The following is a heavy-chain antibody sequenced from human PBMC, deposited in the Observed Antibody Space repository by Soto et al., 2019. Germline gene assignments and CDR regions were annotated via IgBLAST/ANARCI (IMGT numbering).Heavy chain of an antibody. CDR1: GFTFSSYA. CDR2: ISGSGGST. J-gene: IGHJ3*01. V-gene: IGHV3-23*01. D-gene: IGHD2-15*01. Sequence: QPGGSLRLSCAASGFTFSSYAMSWVRQAPGKGLEWVSAISGSGGSTYYADSVKGRFTISRDNSKNTLYLQMNSLRAEDTAVYYCAKVRGYCSGGSCYSGAFDVWGQGTMVTVSS. CDR3: AKVRGYCSGGSCYSGAFDV.